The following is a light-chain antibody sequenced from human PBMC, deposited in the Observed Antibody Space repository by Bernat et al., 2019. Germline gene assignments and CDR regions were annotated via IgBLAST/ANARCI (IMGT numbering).Light chain of an antibody. CDR1: QSISTY. V-gene: IGKV1-39*01. CDR2: GAS. Sequence: DIQMTQSPSSLSASVGDRITIACRASQSISTYLNWYQQKPGKAPKLLIYGASSLQSGVPSRFSGSGSGTDFTLTISSLQPADFATYYCQQTYSSTTFGGGTKVEIE. J-gene: IGKJ4*01. CDR3: QQTYSSTT.